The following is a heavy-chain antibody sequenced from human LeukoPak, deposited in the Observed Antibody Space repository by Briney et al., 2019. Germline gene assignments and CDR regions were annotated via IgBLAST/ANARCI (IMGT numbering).Heavy chain of an antibody. J-gene: IGHJ5*02. CDR1: GGSIGSGGYF. CDR3: AREVFGYYYDSSGYFDP. Sequence: SETLSLTCTVSGGSIGSGGYFWSWIRQHPGKGLEWIGYIYYSGGTYYNPSLKSRVTISVDTSKNQFSLKLSSVTAADTAVYYCAREVFGYYYDSSGYFDPWGQGTLVTVSS. V-gene: IGHV4-31*03. D-gene: IGHD3-22*01. CDR2: IYYSGGT.